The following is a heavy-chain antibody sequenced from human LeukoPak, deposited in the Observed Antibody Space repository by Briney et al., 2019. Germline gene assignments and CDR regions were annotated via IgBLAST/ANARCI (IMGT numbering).Heavy chain of an antibody. Sequence: PGGSLRLSCAASGSTFSTYGMHWVRQAPGKGLEWVAVIWYDGSNKYYADSVKGRFTISRDNSKNTLYLQMNSLRAEDTAVYYCARGVKADIVVVPAALGFDPWGQGTLVTVSS. V-gene: IGHV3-33*01. CDR3: ARGVKADIVVVPAALGFDP. D-gene: IGHD2-2*01. CDR1: GSTFSTYG. CDR2: IWYDGSNK. J-gene: IGHJ5*02.